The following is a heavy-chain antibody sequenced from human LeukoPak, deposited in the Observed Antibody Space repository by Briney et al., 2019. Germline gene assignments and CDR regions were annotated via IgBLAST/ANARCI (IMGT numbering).Heavy chain of an antibody. Sequence: SETLSLTCAVYGGSFSGYYWSWIRQPPGKGLEWIGEINHSGGTNYNPSLKSRVTISVDTSKNQFSLKLSSVTAADTAVYYCARGRWRFGELLRTYPLLSWGQGTLVTVSS. D-gene: IGHD3-10*01. V-gene: IGHV4-34*01. J-gene: IGHJ5*02. CDR1: GGSFSGYY. CDR3: ARGRWRFGELLRTYPLLS. CDR2: INHSGGT.